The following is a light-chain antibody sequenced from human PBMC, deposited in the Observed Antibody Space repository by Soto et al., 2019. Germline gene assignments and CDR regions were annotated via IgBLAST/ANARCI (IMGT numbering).Light chain of an antibody. CDR3: QQYGSSHT. CDR1: QSVSSSY. Sequence: EIVLTQSPGTLSLSPGETATLSCRASQSVSSSYLAWYQQKPGQAPRLLSYGASSRATGIPDNFSGSGSGTDFTLTISRLEPEDFAVYYCQQYGSSHTFGQGTKLEIK. V-gene: IGKV3-20*01. J-gene: IGKJ2*01. CDR2: GAS.